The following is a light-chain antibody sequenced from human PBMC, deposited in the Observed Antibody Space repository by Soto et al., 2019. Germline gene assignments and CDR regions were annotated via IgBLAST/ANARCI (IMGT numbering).Light chain of an antibody. CDR1: QSVSSY. CDR3: QQRSNWPPIT. CDR2: DAS. V-gene: IGKV3-11*01. Sequence: EIVLTQSPATLSLSSGERATLSCRASQSVSSYLAWYQQNPGQAPSLLIYDASNRATGIPARFSGSGSGTNFTLTISSLEPEDFAVYYCQQRSNWPPITFGQGTRLEIK. J-gene: IGKJ5*01.